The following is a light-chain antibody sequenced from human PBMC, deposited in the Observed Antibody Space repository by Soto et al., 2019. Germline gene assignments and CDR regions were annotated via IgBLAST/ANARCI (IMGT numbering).Light chain of an antibody. Sequence: EIVLTQSPDTLSLSPGERATLSCRASQSVSSSYLAWYQQKPGQAPRLLIYGASSRATGIPDRFSGSGSVTGFTLTISSPEPEAFAVYYCQQYGSSPWTFGQGTKVEIK. CDR1: QSVSSSY. J-gene: IGKJ1*01. CDR2: GAS. CDR3: QQYGSSPWT. V-gene: IGKV3-20*01.